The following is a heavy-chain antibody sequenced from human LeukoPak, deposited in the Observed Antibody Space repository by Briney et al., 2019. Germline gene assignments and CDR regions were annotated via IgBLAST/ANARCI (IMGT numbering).Heavy chain of an antibody. CDR1: GFTFSSYA. D-gene: IGHD3-22*01. CDR3: AKEGKYYYDSSGYITDFDY. Sequence: GGSLRLSCAASGFTFSSYAMSWVRQAPGKGLEWVSAISGSGGSTYYADSVKGRFTIYRDNSKNTLYLQMNSLRAEDTAVYYCAKEGKYYYDSSGYITDFDYWGQGTLVTVSS. V-gene: IGHV3-23*01. J-gene: IGHJ4*02. CDR2: ISGSGGST.